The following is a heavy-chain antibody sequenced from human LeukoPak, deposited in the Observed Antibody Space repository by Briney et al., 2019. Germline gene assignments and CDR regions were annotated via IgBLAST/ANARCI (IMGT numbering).Heavy chain of an antibody. CDR3: ARVFRQQLSSKGWIDP. D-gene: IGHD6-13*01. V-gene: IGHV4-39*07. Sequence: SETLSLTCTVSGGSISSSSYYWGWIRQPPGKGLEWIGSIYYSGSTYYNPSLKSRVTISVDTSKNQFSLKLSSVTAADTAVYYCARVFRQQLSSKGWIDPWGQGTLVTVSS. J-gene: IGHJ5*02. CDR1: GGSISSSSYY. CDR2: IYYSGST.